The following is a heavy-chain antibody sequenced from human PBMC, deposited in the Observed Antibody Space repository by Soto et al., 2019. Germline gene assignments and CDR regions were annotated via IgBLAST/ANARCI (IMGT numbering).Heavy chain of an antibody. CDR1: SASLSSSTYY. D-gene: IGHD4-17*01. CDR2: IYYSGNT. Sequence: SETLSLTCSVSSASLSSSTYYWSWIRQPPGRGPEWIGSIYYSGNTYYKPSLKSRVSISIDTSRNQFSLKLTSVTAADQGVYYCSRDVDFGEEDVWGQGTTVTVSS. CDR3: SRDVDFGEEDV. J-gene: IGHJ6*02. V-gene: IGHV4-39*02.